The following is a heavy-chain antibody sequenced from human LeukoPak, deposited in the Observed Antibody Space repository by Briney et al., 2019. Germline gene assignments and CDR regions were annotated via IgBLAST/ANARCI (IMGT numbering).Heavy chain of an antibody. CDR1: GFTFSSYS. V-gene: IGHV3-30*18. CDR2: ISYDGSNK. Sequence: AGGSLRLSCAASGFTFSSYSMTWVRQAPGKGLEWVAVISYDGSNKYYADSVKGRFTISRDNSKNMLYLQMNSLRAEDTAVYYCAKEGYYYDSSGYNYYYGMDVWGQGTTVTVSS. D-gene: IGHD3-22*01. J-gene: IGHJ6*02. CDR3: AKEGYYYDSSGYNYYYGMDV.